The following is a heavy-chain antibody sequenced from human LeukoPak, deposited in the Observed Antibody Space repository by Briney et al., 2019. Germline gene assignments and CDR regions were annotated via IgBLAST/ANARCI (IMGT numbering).Heavy chain of an antibody. V-gene: IGHV1-69*05. CDR2: IIPIFGTA. J-gene: IGHJ3*02. Sequence: SVKVSCTASGGTFSSYAISWVRQAPGQGLEWMGGIIPIFGTANYAEKFQGRVTITTDESTSTAYMEMNSLRSEDTAVYYCARDGSYYYDSSGSLDAAFDIWGQGTMVTVSS. D-gene: IGHD3-22*01. CDR3: ARDGSYYYDSSGSLDAAFDI. CDR1: GGTFSSYA.